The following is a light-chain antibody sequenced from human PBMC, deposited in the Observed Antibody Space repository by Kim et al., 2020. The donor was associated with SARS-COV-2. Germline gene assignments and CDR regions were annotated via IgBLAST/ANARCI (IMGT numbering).Light chain of an antibody. CDR2: GKN. Sequence: SSELTQDPAVSVALGQTVRITCQGDSLRRYYATWYQQKPGKAPILVIYGKNNRPSGIPDRFSGSSSGNTASLTITGTQAGDEADYYCNSRDSNDNVVFGGGTKVTVL. V-gene: IGLV3-19*01. CDR3: NSRDSNDNVV. J-gene: IGLJ2*01. CDR1: SLRRYY.